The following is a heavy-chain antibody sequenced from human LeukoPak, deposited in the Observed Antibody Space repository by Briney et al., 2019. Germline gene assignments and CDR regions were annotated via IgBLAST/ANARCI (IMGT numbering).Heavy chain of an antibody. Sequence: GASVKVSCKASGYTFTSYDINWVRQATGQRLEWMGWINAGNGDTKYSQKFQGKVTITRDTSASTDYMELSSLRSEDTAVYYCARAQLGSNRPGDYWGQGTLVTVSS. CDR1: GYTFTSYD. CDR3: ARAQLGSNRPGDY. V-gene: IGHV1-3*01. D-gene: IGHD6-13*01. J-gene: IGHJ4*02. CDR2: INAGNGDT.